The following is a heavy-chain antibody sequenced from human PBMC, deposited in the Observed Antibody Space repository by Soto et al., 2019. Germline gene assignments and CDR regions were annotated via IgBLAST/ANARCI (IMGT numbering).Heavy chain of an antibody. D-gene: IGHD1-20*01. Sequence: QVQLVESGGGVVQPGRSLRLSCAASGFTFSTHAMHWVRQAPGKGLGCVAIVSSDGSNKYYADSVKGRFTISRDNSKNTLYLQMSGLTPEDTAVYYCARDQTGITTTGGGRIDHWGQGTLVTVSS. J-gene: IGHJ4*02. V-gene: IGHV3-30-3*01. CDR2: VSSDGSNK. CDR3: ARDQTGITTTGGGRIDH. CDR1: GFTFSTHA.